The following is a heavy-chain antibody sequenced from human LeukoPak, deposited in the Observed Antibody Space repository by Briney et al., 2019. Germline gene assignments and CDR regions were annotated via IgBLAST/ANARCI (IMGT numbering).Heavy chain of an antibody. J-gene: IGHJ4*02. Sequence: GASVKVSCKASGYTFTSYYMHWVRQAPGQGLEWMGIINPSGGSTSYAQKFQGRVTMTRDTSTSTVYMELSSLRSEDTAVYYCARSRAYDFWSGYYFDYWGQGTLVTVSS. V-gene: IGHV1-46*01. CDR2: INPSGGST. CDR3: ARSRAYDFWSGYYFDY. D-gene: IGHD3-3*01. CDR1: GYTFTSYY.